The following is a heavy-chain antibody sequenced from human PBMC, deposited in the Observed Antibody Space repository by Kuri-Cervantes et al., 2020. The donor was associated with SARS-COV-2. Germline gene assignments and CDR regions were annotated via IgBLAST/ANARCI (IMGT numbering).Heavy chain of an antibody. J-gene: IGHJ6*02. CDR3: ARGSIVVVPAQHQTTRYYYGMDV. CDR1: GGTFSSYT. CDR2: IIPILGIA. Sequence: SVKVSCKASGGTFSSYTISWVRQAPGQGLEWMRRIIPILGIANYAQKFQGRVTITADKSTSTAYMELSSLRSEDAAVYYCARGSIVVVPAQHQTTRYYYGMDVWGQGTTVTVSS. D-gene: IGHD2-2*01. V-gene: IGHV1-69*02.